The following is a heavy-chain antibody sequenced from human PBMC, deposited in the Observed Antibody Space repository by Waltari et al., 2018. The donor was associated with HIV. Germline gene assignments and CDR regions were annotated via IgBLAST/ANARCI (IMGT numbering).Heavy chain of an antibody. CDR1: GFTFSSYA. Sequence: EVQLLESGGGLVQPGGSLRLSCAASGFTFSSYAMSWVRQAPGKGLEWVSAISGSGGSTYYADSVKGRFTISRDNAKNTLYLQMNSLRAEDTAVYYCAKSPPPRTFGVVRPFGPPFESDVWGQGTTVTVSS. D-gene: IGHD3-3*01. CDR3: AKSPPPRTFGVVRPFGPPFESDV. V-gene: IGHV3-23*01. J-gene: IGHJ6*02. CDR2: ISGSGGST.